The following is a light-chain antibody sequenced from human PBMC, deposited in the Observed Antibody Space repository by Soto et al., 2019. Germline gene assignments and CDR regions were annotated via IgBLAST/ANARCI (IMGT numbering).Light chain of an antibody. CDR3: QQYGSSFT. Sequence: EIVFPTDPGTLSLSPGSSATLSGXASQSVSSSYLAWYQQKPGQAPRLLIYGASSRATGIPDRFSGSGSATDFTLTISRLEPEDFAVDDCQQYGSSFTGGGGTKVDI. V-gene: IGKV3-20*01. J-gene: IGKJ4*01. CDR2: GAS. CDR1: QSVSSSY.